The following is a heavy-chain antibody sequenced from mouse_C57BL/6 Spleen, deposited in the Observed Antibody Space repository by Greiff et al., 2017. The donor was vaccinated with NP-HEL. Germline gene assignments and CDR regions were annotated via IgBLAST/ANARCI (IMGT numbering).Heavy chain of an antibody. V-gene: IGHV1-55*01. CDR1: GYTFTSYW. J-gene: IGHJ3*01. D-gene: IGHD3-2*02. CDR2: IYPGSGST. CDR3: ARSAQATPWFAY. Sequence: LVESGAELVKPGASVKMSCKASGYTFTSYWITWVKQRPGQGLEWIGDIYPGSGSTNYNEKFKSKATLTVDTSSSTAYMQLSSLTSEDSAVYYCARSAQATPWFAYWGQGTLVTVSA.